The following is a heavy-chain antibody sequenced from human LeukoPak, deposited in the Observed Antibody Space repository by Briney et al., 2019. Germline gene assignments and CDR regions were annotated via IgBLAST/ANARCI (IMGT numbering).Heavy chain of an antibody. D-gene: IGHD3-9*01. V-gene: IGHV3-23*01. J-gene: IGHJ4*02. CDR2: ISGSGGST. CDR1: GFTFSSYA. Sequence: GGSLRLSCAASGFTFSSYAMSWVRQAPGKGLEWVSGISGSGGSTYYADSVKGRFTVSRDNSKNTLYLQMNSLRAEDTAVYYCAKELRYFDWLLSGYFDYWGQGTLVTVSS. CDR3: AKELRYFDWLLSGYFDY.